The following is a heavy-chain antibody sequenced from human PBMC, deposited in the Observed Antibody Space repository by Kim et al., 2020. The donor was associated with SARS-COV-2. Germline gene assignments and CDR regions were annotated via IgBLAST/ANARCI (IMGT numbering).Heavy chain of an antibody. D-gene: IGHD3-10*01. J-gene: IGHJ6*02. CDR3: ARGVFLPIAKFGDYYGMDV. Sequence: GGSLRLSCAASGFTFSSYWMHWVRQAPGKGLVWVSRINSDGSSTSYADSVKGRFTISRDNAKNTLYLQMNSLRAEDTAVYYCARGVFLPIAKFGDYYGMDVWGQGTTVTVSS. V-gene: IGHV3-74*01. CDR2: INSDGSST. CDR1: GFTFSSYW.